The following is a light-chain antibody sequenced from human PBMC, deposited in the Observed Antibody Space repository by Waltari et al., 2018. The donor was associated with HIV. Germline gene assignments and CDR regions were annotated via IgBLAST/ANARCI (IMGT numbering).Light chain of an antibody. V-gene: IGLV1-40*01. CDR3: QSYDSSLSGWV. CDR1: SSHIGAGSY. CDR2: GNN. Sequence: QSVLTQPPSVSGAPGQRVTISCTGSSSHIGAGSYVHWYQQLPGTAPKLLIYGNNNRPSGVPDRFSGSKSATSASLAITGLQAEDEADYYCQSYDSSLSGWVFGGGTKLTVL. J-gene: IGLJ3*02.